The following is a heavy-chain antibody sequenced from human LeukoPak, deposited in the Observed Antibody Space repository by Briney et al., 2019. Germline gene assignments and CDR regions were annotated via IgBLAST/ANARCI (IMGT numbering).Heavy chain of an antibody. J-gene: IGHJ6*03. CDR2: IIPSGGRT. D-gene: IGHD2/OR15-2a*01. CDR1: GFTFSTNW. CDR3: AKGEDGFEYYYYIDG. V-gene: IGHV3-23*01. Sequence: GGSLRLSCAASGFTFSTNWMSWVRQAPGKGLEWVSSIIPSGGRTNYAESVKGRFTISRDNSKNTVELQMNTLRAEDTAVYYCAKGEDGFEYYYYIDGWGKGTTVTVSS.